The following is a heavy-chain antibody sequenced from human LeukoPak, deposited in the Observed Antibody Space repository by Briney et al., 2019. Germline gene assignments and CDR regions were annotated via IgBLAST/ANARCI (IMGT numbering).Heavy chain of an antibody. V-gene: IGHV4-34*01. J-gene: IGHJ5*02. D-gene: IGHD3-10*01. CDR3: ARLRYYGSGSYPMNGNWFAP. CDR2: INHSGIT. Sequence: SETLSLTCAVYGGSFSGYYWSWIRQPPGKGLEWIGEINHSGITYYNPSLKSRVTISVDTSKNQFSLKLSSVTAADTSVYYCARLRYYGSGSYPMNGNWFAPWGQGTLVTVSS. CDR1: GGSFSGYY.